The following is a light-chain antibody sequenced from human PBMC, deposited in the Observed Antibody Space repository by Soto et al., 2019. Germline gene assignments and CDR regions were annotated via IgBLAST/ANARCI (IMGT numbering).Light chain of an antibody. CDR1: QSVSSSY. V-gene: IGKV3-20*01. CDR3: QQYGGSPLT. CDR2: GAS. Sequence: EIVLTQSPCTLSLSPGEKATLSCRASQSVSSSYLAWYQQKPGQAPRLLIYGASSRATGIPDRFSGSGSGTDFTLTISRLEPEDFAVYYCQQYGGSPLTFGGGTKVDIK. J-gene: IGKJ4*01.